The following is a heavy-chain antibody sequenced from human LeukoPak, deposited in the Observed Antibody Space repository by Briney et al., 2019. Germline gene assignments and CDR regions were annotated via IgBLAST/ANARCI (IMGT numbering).Heavy chain of an antibody. Sequence: SETLSLTCTVSGGSISSYYWSWIRQPPGKGLEWIGYIYYSGSTNYNPSLKSRVTISVDTSKNQFSLKLSSVTAADTAVYYCARGLGRSYYYDSSGYFDCWGQGTLVTVSS. D-gene: IGHD3-22*01. CDR2: IYYSGST. V-gene: IGHV4-59*01. J-gene: IGHJ5*01. CDR1: GGSISSYY. CDR3: ARGLGRSYYYDSSGYFDC.